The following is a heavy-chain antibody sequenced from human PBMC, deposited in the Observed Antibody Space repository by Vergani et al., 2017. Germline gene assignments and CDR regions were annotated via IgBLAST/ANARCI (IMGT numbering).Heavy chain of an antibody. CDR1: ESSFISNE. CDR3: TRHVPCGDGACLHFDH. CDR2: INPIDSKI. Sequence: EVMLVQSGAEVKKPGESLKISCKYSESSFISNEIAWVRQMSGKGLQWMGNINPIDSKIAYSPSFQGQSIMSLDKSITTAYLQWRSLKASDTAIYDCTRHVPCGDGACLHFDHWCQGTQVTVSS. V-gene: IGHV5-51*01. J-gene: IGHJ4*02. D-gene: IGHD2-21*01.